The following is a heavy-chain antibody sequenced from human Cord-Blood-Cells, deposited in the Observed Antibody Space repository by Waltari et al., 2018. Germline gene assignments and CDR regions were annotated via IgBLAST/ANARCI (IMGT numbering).Heavy chain of an antibody. D-gene: IGHD2-15*01. CDR3: ARPYCSGGSCYSGWFDP. Sequence: QVQLQESGPGLVKPSETLSLTCTVSGGSISSYYWSWIRQPPGKGLEWIGYIYYSGRTNYNPSLKSRVTISVDTSKNQFSRKLSSVTAADTAVYYCARPYCSGGSCYSGWFDPWGQGTLVTVSS. V-gene: IGHV4-59*08. J-gene: IGHJ5*02. CDR2: IYYSGRT. CDR1: GGSISSYY.